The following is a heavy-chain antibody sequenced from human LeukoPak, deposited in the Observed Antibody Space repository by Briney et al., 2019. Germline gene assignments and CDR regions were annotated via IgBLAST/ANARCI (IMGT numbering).Heavy chain of an antibody. CDR3: AKPGEASNYYFDY. CDR2: IDYIGSGT. Sequence: GGSLRLSCAASGFTFSIYAMSWVRRAPGKGLEWVSTIDYIGSGTFYGDSVKGRFTISRDNSQNRLYLQMNSLRAEDTAVYYCAKPGEASNYYFDYWGQGALVTVSS. J-gene: IGHJ4*02. D-gene: IGHD2-21*01. CDR1: GFTFSIYA. V-gene: IGHV3-23*01.